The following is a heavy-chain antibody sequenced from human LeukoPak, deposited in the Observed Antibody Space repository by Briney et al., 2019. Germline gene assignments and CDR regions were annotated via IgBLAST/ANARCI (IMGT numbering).Heavy chain of an antibody. D-gene: IGHD1-26*01. CDR1: GFTFSSYS. CDR3: ARDRSGSRIDY. J-gene: IGHJ4*02. Sequence: GGSLRLXCAASGFTFSSYSMNWVRQAPGKGLEWVSYISSSSSTIYYADSVKGRFTISRDNAKNSLYLQMNSLRAEDTAVYYCARDRSGSRIDYWGQGTLVTVSS. CDR2: ISSSSSTI. V-gene: IGHV3-48*01.